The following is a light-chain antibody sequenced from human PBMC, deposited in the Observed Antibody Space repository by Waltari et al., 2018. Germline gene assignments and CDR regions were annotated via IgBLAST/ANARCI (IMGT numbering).Light chain of an antibody. V-gene: IGLV2-14*03. CDR2: HVT. CDR3: AAETSRSTLYV. Sequence: QSALTQPASVSGSPGQSITIPCTGTSSDIGFSTFVSWYQQHPGKAPKVIIYHVTNRPSGVSNRFSGSRSGNTASLTISGLQAEDEADYYCAAETSRSTLYVFGTGTKVTVL. J-gene: IGLJ1*01. CDR1: SSDIGFSTF.